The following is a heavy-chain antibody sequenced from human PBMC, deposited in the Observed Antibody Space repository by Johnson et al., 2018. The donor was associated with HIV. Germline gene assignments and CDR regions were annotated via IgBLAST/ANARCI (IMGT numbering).Heavy chain of an antibody. CDR2: IGYDGSNK. Sequence: QVQLVESGGGLVKPGGSLRLSCGASGFSFNNYAMHWVRQAPGKGLEWVAVIGYDGSNKYYADSVKGRLTVSRDNSKNTLYLQMNSLRAEDTALYYCARERVGDAFDIWGQGTLVTVSS. D-gene: IGHD1-26*01. CDR1: GFSFNNYA. J-gene: IGHJ3*02. CDR3: ARERVGDAFDI. V-gene: IGHV3-30*04.